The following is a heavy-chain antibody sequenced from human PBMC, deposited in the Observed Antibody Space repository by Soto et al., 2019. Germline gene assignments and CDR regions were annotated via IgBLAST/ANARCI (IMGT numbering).Heavy chain of an antibody. CDR2: ISYDGSNK. D-gene: IGHD3-9*01. Sequence: QPGGSLRLSCAASGFTFSSYGMHWVRQAPGKGLEWVAVISYDGSNKYYADSVKGRFTISRDNSKNTLYLQMNSLRAEDTAVYYCAKDQVLRYFDWLSPYYYYGMDVWGQGTTVTVSS. J-gene: IGHJ6*02. CDR1: GFTFSSYG. V-gene: IGHV3-30*18. CDR3: AKDQVLRYFDWLSPYYYYGMDV.